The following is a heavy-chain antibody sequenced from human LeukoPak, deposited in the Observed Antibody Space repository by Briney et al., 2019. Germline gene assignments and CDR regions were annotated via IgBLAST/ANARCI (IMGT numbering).Heavy chain of an antibody. CDR2: ISGSGGSI. V-gene: IGHV3-23*01. J-gene: IGHJ4*02. Sequence: GGSLRLSCAASGFTFSSYAMSWVRQAPGKGLEWVSAISGSGGSIYYADSVKGRFTISRDNSKNTLYLQMNSLRAEDTAVYYCAKDRSPDEAAAAYFDYWGQGTLVTVSS. CDR3: AKDRSPDEAAAAYFDY. D-gene: IGHD6-13*01. CDR1: GFTFSSYA.